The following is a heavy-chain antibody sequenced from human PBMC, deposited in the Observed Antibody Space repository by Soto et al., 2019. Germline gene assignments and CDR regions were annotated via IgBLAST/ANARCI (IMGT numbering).Heavy chain of an antibody. CDR2: IYYSGST. D-gene: IGHD3-10*01. V-gene: IGHV4-30-4*01. J-gene: IGHJ4*02. CDR3: ARSPSPGVRGVMPFYFDY. Sequence: SETLSLTCTVSGGSISSGDYYWSWIRQPPGKGLEWIGYIYYSGSTYYNPSLKSRVTISVDTSKNQFSLKLSSVTAADTAVYYCARSPSPGVRGVMPFYFDYWGQGTLVTVSS. CDR1: GGSISSGDYY.